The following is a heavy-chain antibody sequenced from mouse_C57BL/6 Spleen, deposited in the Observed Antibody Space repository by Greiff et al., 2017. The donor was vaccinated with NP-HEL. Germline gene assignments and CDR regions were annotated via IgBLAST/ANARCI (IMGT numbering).Heavy chain of an antibody. Sequence: VQLVESGPGLVAPSQSLSITCTVSGFSLTSYGVSWVRQPPGKGLEWLGVIWGDGSTHYHSALISRLSISKDNSKSQVVVKLNSLQTYDTATYYCATRIDYYGSSLENYAMDYWGQGTSVTVSS. CDR2: IWGDGST. D-gene: IGHD1-1*01. V-gene: IGHV2-3*01. CDR3: ATRIDYYGSSLENYAMDY. J-gene: IGHJ4*01. CDR1: GFSLTSYG.